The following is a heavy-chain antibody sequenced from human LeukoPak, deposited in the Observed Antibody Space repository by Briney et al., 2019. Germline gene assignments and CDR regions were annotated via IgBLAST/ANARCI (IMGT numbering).Heavy chain of an antibody. CDR3: ARVVPAATHFDY. CDR2: IKQDGSEK. D-gene: IGHD2-2*01. CDR1: GFTFSSYE. V-gene: IGHV3-7*04. J-gene: IGHJ4*02. Sequence: GGSLRLSCAASGFTFSSYEMSWVRQAPGKGLEWVANIKQDGSEKYYVDSVKGRFTISRDNAKNSLYLQMNSLRAEDTAVYYCARVVPAATHFDYWGQGTLVTVSS.